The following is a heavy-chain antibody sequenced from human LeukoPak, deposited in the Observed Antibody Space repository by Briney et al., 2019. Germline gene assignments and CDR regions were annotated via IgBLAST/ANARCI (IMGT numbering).Heavy chain of an antibody. CDR2: IYYSGST. CDR1: GGSISSYY. J-gene: IGHJ3*02. V-gene: IGHV4-59*01. CDR3: ARLDSSGYYSNAFDI. Sequence: SETLSLTCTVSGGSISSYYWSWIRQPPGKGLEWIGYIYYSGSTNYNPSLKSRVTISVDTSKNQFSLKLSSVTAEDTAVYYCARLDSSGYYSNAFDIWGQGTMVTVSS. D-gene: IGHD3-22*01.